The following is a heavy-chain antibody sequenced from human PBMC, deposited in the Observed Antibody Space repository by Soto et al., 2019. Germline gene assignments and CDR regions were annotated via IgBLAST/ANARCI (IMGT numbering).Heavy chain of an antibody. Sequence: GGSPRLSCAASGFTVSSNYMSWVRQAPGKGLEWVSVIYSGGSTKHADSVKGRFTISRDNSKNTLYLQMNSLRAEDTAVYYCARVRVDDAFDVWGQGTMVTVSS. CDR3: ARVRVDDAFDV. CDR2: IYSGGST. CDR1: GFTVSSNY. J-gene: IGHJ3*01. V-gene: IGHV3-66*01.